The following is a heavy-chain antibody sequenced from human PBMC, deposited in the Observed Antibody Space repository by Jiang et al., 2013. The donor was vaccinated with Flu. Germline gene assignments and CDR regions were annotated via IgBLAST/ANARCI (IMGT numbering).Heavy chain of an antibody. J-gene: IGHJ6*02. CDR3: ARGDTIFGVVISGMDV. V-gene: IGHV1-46*01. Sequence: GAEVKKPGASVTISCKASGYIFTSYYIHWVRQAPGQGLEWMGIINPSGGSTSYAQKFQDRVTMTRDTSTSTVYMELSSLRSEDTAVYYCARGDTIFGVVISGMDVWGQGTTVTVSS. D-gene: IGHD3-3*01. CDR1: GYIFTSYY. CDR2: INPSGGST.